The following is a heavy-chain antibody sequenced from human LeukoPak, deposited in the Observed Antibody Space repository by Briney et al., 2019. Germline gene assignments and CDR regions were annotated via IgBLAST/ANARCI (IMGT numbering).Heavy chain of an antibody. D-gene: IGHD2-2*01. V-gene: IGHV4-34*01. CDR1: GGSFSGYY. CDR3: ARALNIVVVPAAIIWFDP. Sequence: SETLSLTCAVYGGSFSGYYWSWIRQPPGKGLEWIWEINQSGSTNYNPSLKSRVTISVDTSKNQFSLKLSSVTAADTAVYYCARALNIVVVPAAIIWFDPWGQGTLVTVSS. CDR2: INQSGST. J-gene: IGHJ5*02.